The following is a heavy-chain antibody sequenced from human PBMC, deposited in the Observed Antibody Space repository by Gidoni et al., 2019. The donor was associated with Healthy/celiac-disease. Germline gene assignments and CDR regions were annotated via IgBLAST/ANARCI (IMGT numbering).Heavy chain of an antibody. CDR1: GFTFCSYS. Sequence: EVQLVESGGGLVKPGGSLRLSCAAYGFTFCSYSMNWVRQAPGKGLEWVLSIISISSYIYYADSVKGRFTISRDNAKNSLYLQMNSLRAEDTAVYYCARDQGGYYYDSSGYYSDYWGQGTLVTVSS. J-gene: IGHJ4*02. CDR3: ARDQGGYYYDSSGYYSDY. CDR2: IISISSYI. D-gene: IGHD3-22*01. V-gene: IGHV3-21*01.